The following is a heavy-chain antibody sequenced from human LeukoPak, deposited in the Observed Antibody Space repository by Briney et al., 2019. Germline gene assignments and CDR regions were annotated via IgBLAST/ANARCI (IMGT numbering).Heavy chain of an antibody. J-gene: IGHJ4*02. V-gene: IGHV3-15*01. Sequence: GGSLRLSCAASGFTFSSYSMNWVRQAPGKGLEWVGRIKSKTDGETTDYAAPVKDRFTISRDDSKNTLYLQMNSLKTEDTAVYYCTTVSVVVLSTTGGPFWGQGTLVTVSS. D-gene: IGHD2-15*01. CDR3: TTVSVVVLSTTGGPF. CDR1: GFTFSSYS. CDR2: IKSKTDGETT.